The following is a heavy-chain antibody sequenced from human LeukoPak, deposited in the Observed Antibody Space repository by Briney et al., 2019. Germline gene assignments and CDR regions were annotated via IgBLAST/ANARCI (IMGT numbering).Heavy chain of an antibody. CDR3: ARFQGFGESYYFDY. V-gene: IGHV4-34*01. CDR1: GGSFSGYY. D-gene: IGHD3-10*01. J-gene: IGHJ4*02. CDR2: INHSGST. Sequence: SETLSLTCAVYGGSFSGYYWSWIRQPPGKGLEWIGEINHSGSTNYNPSLKSRVTISVDTSKNQFSLKLSSVTAADTAVYYCARFQGFGESYYFDYWGQGTLVTVSS.